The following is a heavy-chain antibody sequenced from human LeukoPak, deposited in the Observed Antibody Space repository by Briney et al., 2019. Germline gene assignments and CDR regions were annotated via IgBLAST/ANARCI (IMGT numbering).Heavy chain of an antibody. CDR2: IYPGDSDT. CDR1: GYRFTSYW. CDR3: ARLTYYYDSSARPIANYGMDV. V-gene: IGHV5-51*01. J-gene: IGHJ6*02. Sequence: GESLKISCKGSGYRFTSYWIAWVRQMPGKGLEWMGIIYPGDSDTRYSPSFQGQVTISADKSNSTAYLQWSSLKASDTAMYYCARLTYYYDSSARPIANYGMDVWGQGTTVTVSS. D-gene: IGHD3-22*01.